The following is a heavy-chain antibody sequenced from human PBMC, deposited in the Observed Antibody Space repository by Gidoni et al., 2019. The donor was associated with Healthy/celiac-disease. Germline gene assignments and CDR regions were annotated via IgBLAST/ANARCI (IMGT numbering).Heavy chain of an antibody. D-gene: IGHD5-12*01. Sequence: QVQLQQWGAGLLKPSETLSLTCAVYGGSFSGYYGSWIRQPPGQGLEWIGEIKHSGSTNYNPALKSRVTISVDTSKNQFSLKLSSVTAADTAVYYCARGGRDGYMAYWGQGTLVTVSS. V-gene: IGHV4-34*01. CDR3: ARGGRDGYMAY. J-gene: IGHJ4*02. CDR1: GGSFSGYY. CDR2: IKHSGST.